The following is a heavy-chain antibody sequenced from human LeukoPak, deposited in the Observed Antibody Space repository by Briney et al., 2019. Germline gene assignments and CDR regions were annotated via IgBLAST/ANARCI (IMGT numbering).Heavy chain of an antibody. J-gene: IGHJ3*02. Sequence: GGSLRLSCAASGFTFSSYAMSWVRQAPGKGLEWISAISGSGGSTYYADSVKGRFTISRDNSKNTLYLQMNSLRAEDTAVYYCAGDFWSGYYRINAFDIWGQGTMVTVSS. V-gene: IGHV3-23*01. CDR2: ISGSGGST. D-gene: IGHD3-3*01. CDR3: AGDFWSGYYRINAFDI. CDR1: GFTFSSYA.